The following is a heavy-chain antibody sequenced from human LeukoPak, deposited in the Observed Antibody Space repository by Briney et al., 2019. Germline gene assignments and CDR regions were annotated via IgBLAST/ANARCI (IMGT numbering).Heavy chain of an antibody. CDR3: ARERQDTVIHSGAFDI. Sequence: GGSLRLSCAASGFTFSNYFMHRVRQAPGKGLEWVADIASDGSHTFYVESVKGRFTISRDNSKNTLYLQMNSLGPGDTAVYFCARERQDTVIHSGAFDIWGQGTMVTVSS. J-gene: IGHJ3*02. CDR1: GFTFSNYF. D-gene: IGHD2-21*02. V-gene: IGHV3-30-3*01. CDR2: IASDGSHT.